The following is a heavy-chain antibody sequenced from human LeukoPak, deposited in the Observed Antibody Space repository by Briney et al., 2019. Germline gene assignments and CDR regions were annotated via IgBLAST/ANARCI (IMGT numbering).Heavy chain of an antibody. CDR3: AKTTNNSEGSGSYCNPIPYYFDY. Sequence: GGSLRLSCAASGFTFCSYARSWVRQAPGQGLEWVSDISGSGGSTYYADSVKGRFTISRDNSKNTLYLQMNSLRAEDTAVYYCAKTTNNSEGSGSYCNPIPYYFDYWGQGTLVTVSS. CDR2: ISGSGGST. CDR1: GFTFCSYA. D-gene: IGHD3-10*01. V-gene: IGHV3-23*01. J-gene: IGHJ4*02.